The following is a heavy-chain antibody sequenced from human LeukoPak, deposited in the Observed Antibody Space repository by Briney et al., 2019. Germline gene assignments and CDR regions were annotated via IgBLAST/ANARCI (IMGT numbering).Heavy chain of an antibody. J-gene: IGHJ4*02. CDR2: IRYDGSNR. CDR1: GFTFSSYG. Sequence: GGSLRLSCAASGFTFSSYGMHWVRQAPGKGLEGVAFIRYDGSNRYYADSVKGRFTISRDNSKNTLYLQMNSLRAEDTAVYYCAKGIAAAGRVYWGQGTLVTVSS. CDR3: AKGIAAAGRVY. D-gene: IGHD6-13*01. V-gene: IGHV3-30*02.